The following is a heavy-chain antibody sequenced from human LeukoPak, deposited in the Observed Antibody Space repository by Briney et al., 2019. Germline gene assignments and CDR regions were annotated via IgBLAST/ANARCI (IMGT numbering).Heavy chain of an antibody. J-gene: IGHJ6*03. Sequence: GGSLRLSCAASGNTVSRYDMSWVREAPGKGLEWISYISGTSGAKYLADSVKGRFTTSRDNARNSLFLEMNSLRDEDTAVYYCVRGHMDVWGKGTTVIVSS. CDR1: GNTVSRYD. CDR2: ISGTSGAK. CDR3: VRGHMDV. V-gene: IGHV3-48*02.